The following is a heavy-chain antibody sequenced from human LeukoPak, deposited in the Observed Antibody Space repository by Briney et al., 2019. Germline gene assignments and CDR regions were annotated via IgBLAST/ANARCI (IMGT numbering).Heavy chain of an antibody. J-gene: IGHJ4*02. CDR2: IYYSGST. CDR3: ARVYIAAPTVDY. Sequence: SQTLSLTCTVSGGSISSGGYYWSWIRQHPGKGLEWIGYIYYSGSTHYNPSLKSRVTISVDTSKNQFSLKLSSVTAADTAVYYCARVYIAAPTVDYWGQGTLVTVSS. V-gene: IGHV4-31*03. D-gene: IGHD6-13*01. CDR1: GGSISSGGYY.